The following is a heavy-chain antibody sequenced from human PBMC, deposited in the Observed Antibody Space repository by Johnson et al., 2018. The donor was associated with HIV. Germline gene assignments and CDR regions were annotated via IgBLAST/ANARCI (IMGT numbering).Heavy chain of an antibody. CDR1: GFTVSSNY. CDR3: ARDLSEGELGHAFDI. V-gene: IGHV3-66*01. CDR2: IYSGGST. Sequence: EVQLVESGGGVVQPGGSLRLSCAASGFTVSSNYMSWVRQAPGKGLEWVSVIYSGGSTYYADSVKGRFTISRDNSKNTLYLQMNSLRAEDTAVYYCARDLSEGELGHAFDIWGQGKWSQSLQ. J-gene: IGHJ3*02. D-gene: IGHD1-26*01.